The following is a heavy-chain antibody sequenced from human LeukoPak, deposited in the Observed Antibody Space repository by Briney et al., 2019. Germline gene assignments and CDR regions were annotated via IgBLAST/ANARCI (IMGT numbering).Heavy chain of an antibody. Sequence: PGESLKISCKGSGYSFTSYWIGWVRQMPGKGLEWMGIIYPGDSDTRYSPSFQGQVTISADKSISTAYLQRSSLKASDTAMYYCARSLCTSCYVDVGFDYWGQGTLVTVSS. D-gene: IGHD2-2*01. CDR3: ARSLCTSCYVDVGFDY. V-gene: IGHV5-51*01. CDR1: GYSFTSYW. J-gene: IGHJ4*02. CDR2: IYPGDSDT.